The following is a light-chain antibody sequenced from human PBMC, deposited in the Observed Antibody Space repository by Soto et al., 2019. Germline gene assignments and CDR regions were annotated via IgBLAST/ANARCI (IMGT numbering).Light chain of an antibody. J-gene: IGKJ1*01. Sequence: IQMTTSPSPVAPPVRARLTITCRASQGISTWLAWFQQKPGKAPKLLIYDASSLESGVPQRFSGSGSGTELNLTSSSLQKDGLSAYYCQQYRSLWTFGQRT. CDR2: DAS. CDR3: QQYRSLWT. CDR1: QGISTW. V-gene: IGKV1-5*01.